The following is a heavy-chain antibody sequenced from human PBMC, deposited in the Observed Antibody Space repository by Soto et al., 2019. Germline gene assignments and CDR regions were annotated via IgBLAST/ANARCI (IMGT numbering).Heavy chain of an antibody. V-gene: IGHV1-18*01. D-gene: IGHD2-21*02. Sequence: GASVKVSCKASGYTFTSYGISWVRQAPGQGLEWMGWISAYNGNTNYAQKLQGRVTMTTDTSTSTAYMELRSLRSDDTAVYYCARDRDSLGLDYFDYWGQGTLVTVSS. CDR2: ISAYNGNT. J-gene: IGHJ4*02. CDR1: GYTFTSYG. CDR3: ARDRDSLGLDYFDY.